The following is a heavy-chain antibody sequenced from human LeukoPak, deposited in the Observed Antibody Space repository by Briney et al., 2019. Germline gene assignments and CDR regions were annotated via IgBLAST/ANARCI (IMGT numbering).Heavy chain of an antibody. CDR1: GGSIGSSGYN. CDR3: ARGFGSGREYYFDY. J-gene: IGHJ4*02. Sequence: SETLSLTCTVSGGSIGSSGYNWDWIRQPPGKGLEWIGNLYDSGSTYYNPSLKSRVTISVDTSKNQFSLKLSSVTAADTAEYYCARGFGSGREYYFDYWGQGTLVTVSS. CDR2: LYDSGST. D-gene: IGHD3-10*01. V-gene: IGHV4-39*01.